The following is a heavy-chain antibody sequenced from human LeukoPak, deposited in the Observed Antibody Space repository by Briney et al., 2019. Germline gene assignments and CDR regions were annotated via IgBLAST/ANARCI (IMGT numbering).Heavy chain of an antibody. V-gene: IGHV3-33*01. J-gene: IGHJ4*02. Sequence: GRSLRLSCAASGFTFSSYGMHWVRQAPGKGLEGVAVIWYDGSNKYYADSVKGRFTISRDNSKNTLYLQMNSLRAEDTAVYYCARDSQTYYYDSSGQDYWGQGTLVTVSS. CDR1: GFTFSSYG. CDR2: IWYDGSNK. D-gene: IGHD3-22*01. CDR3: ARDSQTYYYDSSGQDY.